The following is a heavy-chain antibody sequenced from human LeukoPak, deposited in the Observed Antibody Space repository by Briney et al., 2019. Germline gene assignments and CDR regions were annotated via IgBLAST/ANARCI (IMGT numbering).Heavy chain of an antibody. CDR2: INPSGGSA. Sequence: ASVKVSCKASGYTFTSYYMHWVRQAPGEGLEWMGIINPSGGSASFAQKFQGRVTMTRDTSTSTVYMELSSLRSEDTAVYYCASRSGYYSGAFDIWGQGTMVTVSS. J-gene: IGHJ3*02. D-gene: IGHD3-22*01. V-gene: IGHV1-46*01. CDR1: GYTFTSYY. CDR3: ASRSGYYSGAFDI.